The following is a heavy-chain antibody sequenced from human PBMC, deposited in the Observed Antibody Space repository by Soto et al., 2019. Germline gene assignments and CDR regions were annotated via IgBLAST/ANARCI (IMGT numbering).Heavy chain of an antibody. CDR1: GGSISSGVYY. CDR3: ASYYYDSSGRYYFDY. J-gene: IGHJ4*02. CDR2: IYYSGST. Sequence: SETLSLTCTVSGGSISSGVYYWSWIRQHPGKGLEWIGYIYYSGSTYYNPSLKSRVTISVDTSKNQFSLKLSSVTAADTAVYYCASYYYDSSGRYYFDYWGQGTLVTVSS. D-gene: IGHD3-22*01. V-gene: IGHV4-31*03.